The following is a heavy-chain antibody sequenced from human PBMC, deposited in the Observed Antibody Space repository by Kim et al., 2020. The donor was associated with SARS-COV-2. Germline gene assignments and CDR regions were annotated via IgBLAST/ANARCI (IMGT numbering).Heavy chain of an antibody. CDR2: IWNEGSTK. J-gene: IGHJ4*02. D-gene: IGHD3-3*01. CDR1: GFTFSSYG. V-gene: IGHV3-33*01. Sequence: GGSLRLSCAASGFTFSSYGMHWVRQAPGKGREGVPVIWNEGSTKYSADSVKGRFTISKDNSKNALYLQMNSRRAEDTAVYYVARGQCYDFWSGYYNWGQGSLVTVCS. CDR3: ARGQCYDFWSGYYN.